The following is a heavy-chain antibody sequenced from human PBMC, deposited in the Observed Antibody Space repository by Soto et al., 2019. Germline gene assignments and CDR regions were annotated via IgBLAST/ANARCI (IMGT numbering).Heavy chain of an antibody. D-gene: IGHD1-1*01. CDR3: TLGPTGL. CDR1: GFTFSNYA. Sequence: EVQLLESGGGLVQPGGSLRLSCAASGFTFSNYAMSWVRQAPGKGLEWVSLIAESGGSTYYADSVKGGFTISRDNSKNTLYLQMTTLRAVDTAIYCPTLGPTGLWGQGTLVSVSS. V-gene: IGHV3-23*01. CDR2: IAESGGST. J-gene: IGHJ4*02.